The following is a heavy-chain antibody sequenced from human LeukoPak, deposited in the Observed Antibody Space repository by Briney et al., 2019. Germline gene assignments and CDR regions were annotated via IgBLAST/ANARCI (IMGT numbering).Heavy chain of an antibody. CDR1: AGSISNFY. CDR2: IFTSGST. D-gene: IGHD2-21*01. V-gene: IGHV4-4*07. Sequence: PSETLSLTCTVSAGSISNFYWTWIRQPAGKGLEWIGRIFTSGSTNYNPSLKSRVTMSVDTSKNQFSLKLNSVTAADTAVYYCARGVVIAPQTFDYWGQGTLVTVSS. J-gene: IGHJ4*02. CDR3: ARGVVIAPQTFDY.